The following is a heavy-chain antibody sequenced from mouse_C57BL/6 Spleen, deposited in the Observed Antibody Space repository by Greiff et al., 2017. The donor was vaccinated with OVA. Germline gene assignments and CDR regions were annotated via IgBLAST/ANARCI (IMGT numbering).Heavy chain of an antibody. CDR3: TRAGDYGYAMDY. Sequence: EVMLVESGEGLVKPGGSLKLSCAASGFTFSSYAMSWVRQTPEKRLEWVAYISSGGDYIYYADTVKGRFTISRDNARNTLYLQMSSLKSEDTAMYYCTRAGDYGYAMDYWGQGTSVTVSS. J-gene: IGHJ4*01. D-gene: IGHD2-4*01. CDR1: GFTFSSYA. V-gene: IGHV5-9-1*02. CDR2: ISSGGDYI.